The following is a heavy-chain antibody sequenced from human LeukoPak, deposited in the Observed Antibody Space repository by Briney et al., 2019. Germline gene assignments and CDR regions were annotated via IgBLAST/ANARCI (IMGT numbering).Heavy chain of an antibody. CDR1: GFTFSTYW. CDR3: ARGSDILTGYLFRFDY. CDR2: INQDGSEK. Sequence: GGSLRLSCAASGFTFSTYWMTWVRQTPGKGLEWVAHINQDGSEKYYVDSVKGRFTISRDNAKNSLYLQMNSLRAEDTAVYYCARGSDILTGYLFRFDYWGQGTLVTVSS. J-gene: IGHJ4*02. V-gene: IGHV3-7*04. D-gene: IGHD3-9*01.